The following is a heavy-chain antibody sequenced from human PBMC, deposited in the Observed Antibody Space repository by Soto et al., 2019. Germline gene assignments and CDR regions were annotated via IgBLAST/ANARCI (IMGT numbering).Heavy chain of an antibody. CDR3: AREMVEMATSTYYYYGMDV. CDR1: GFTFSSYG. D-gene: IGHD5-12*01. V-gene: IGHV3-33*01. CDR2: IWYDGSNK. Sequence: QVQLVESGGGVVQPGRSLRLSCAASGFTFSSYGMHWVRQAPGKGLEWVAVIWYDGSNKYYADSVKGRFTISRDNSKNTLYLQMNSLRAEDTAVYYCAREMVEMATSTYYYYGMDVWGQGTTVTVSS. J-gene: IGHJ6*02.